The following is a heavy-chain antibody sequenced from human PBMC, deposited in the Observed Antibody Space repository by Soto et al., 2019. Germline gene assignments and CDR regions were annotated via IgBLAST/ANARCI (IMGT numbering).Heavy chain of an antibody. V-gene: IGHV4-34*01. J-gene: IGHJ4*02. CDR2: INHSGST. CDR3: ARARWSIAVAGPFDY. D-gene: IGHD6-19*01. Sequence: SETLSLTCAVYGGSFSGYYWSWIRQPPGKGLEWIGEINHSGSTNYNPSLKSRVTISVDTSKNQFSLKLSSVTAADTAVYYCARARWSIAVAGPFDYWGQGTLVTVSS. CDR1: GGSFSGYY.